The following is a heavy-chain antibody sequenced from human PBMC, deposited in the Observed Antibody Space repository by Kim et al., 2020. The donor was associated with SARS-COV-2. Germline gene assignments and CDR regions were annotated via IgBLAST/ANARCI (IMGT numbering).Heavy chain of an antibody. CDR1: GYTFTSYG. J-gene: IGHJ4*02. CDR3: ARPLYYDSSGYPGY. D-gene: IGHD3-22*01. Sequence: ASVKVSCKASGYTFTSYGISWVRQAPGQGLEWMGWISAYNGNTNYAQKLQGRVTMTTDTSTSTAYMELRSLRSDDTAVYYCARPLYYDSSGYPGYWGQGTLVTVSS. CDR2: ISAYNGNT. V-gene: IGHV1-18*01.